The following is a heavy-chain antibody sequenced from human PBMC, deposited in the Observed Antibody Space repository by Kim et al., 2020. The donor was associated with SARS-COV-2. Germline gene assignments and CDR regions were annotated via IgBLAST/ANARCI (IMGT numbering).Heavy chain of an antibody. D-gene: IGHD3-10*01. J-gene: IGHJ4*02. CDR3: ARHGFGELADY. V-gene: IGHV4-39*01. CDR1: GGSISSSSYY. CDR2: IYYSGST. Sequence: SETLSLTCTVSGGSISSSSYYWGWIRQPPGKGLEWIGSIYYSGSTYYNPSLKSRVTISVDTSKNQFSLKLSSVTAADTAVYYCARHGFGELADYWGQGTLVTVSS.